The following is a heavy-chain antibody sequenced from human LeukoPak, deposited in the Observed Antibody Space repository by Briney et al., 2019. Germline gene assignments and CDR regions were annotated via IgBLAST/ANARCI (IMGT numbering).Heavy chain of an antibody. D-gene: IGHD2-2*01. Sequence: GASVKVSCKASGYTFTSYGISWVRQAPGQGLEWMGWISAYNGNTNYAQKLQGRVTMTTDTSTSTAYMELRSLRSDDTAVYYCAREDSVKDIVVVPASVYFDYWGQGTLVTVSS. V-gene: IGHV1-18*01. J-gene: IGHJ4*02. CDR1: GYTFTSYG. CDR2: ISAYNGNT. CDR3: AREDSVKDIVVVPASVYFDY.